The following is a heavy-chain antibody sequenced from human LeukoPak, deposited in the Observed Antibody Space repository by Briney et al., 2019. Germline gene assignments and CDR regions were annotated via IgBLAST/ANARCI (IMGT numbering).Heavy chain of an antibody. CDR3: AKDCCSSASCRACFDY. D-gene: IGHD2-2*01. V-gene: IGHV3-23*01. Sequence: GGSLTLSRAASGFTFSSYAMSWVRQAPGKGLEWVSAISGSGGSTYYADSVKGRFTISRDNSKNTLYLQMNSVRAEDTAVYYCAKDCCSSASCRACFDYWGQGTLVTVSS. CDR1: GFTFSSYA. J-gene: IGHJ4*02. CDR2: ISGSGGST.